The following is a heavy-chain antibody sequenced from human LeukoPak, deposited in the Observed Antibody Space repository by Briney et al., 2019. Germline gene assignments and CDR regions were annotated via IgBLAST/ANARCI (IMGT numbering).Heavy chain of an antibody. CDR2: ISAYNGNT. D-gene: IGHD4-17*01. J-gene: IGHJ4*02. CDR1: GYTFTSYG. CDR3: AREWRLRNDYDFDY. V-gene: IGHV1-18*01. Sequence: ASVKVSCKASGYTFTSYGISWVRQAPGQGLAWMGWISAYNGNTNYAQKLQGRDTMTTDTSTSTDYMELRSMRSDDRAVYYCAREWRLRNDYDFDYWGQGTLVTVSS.